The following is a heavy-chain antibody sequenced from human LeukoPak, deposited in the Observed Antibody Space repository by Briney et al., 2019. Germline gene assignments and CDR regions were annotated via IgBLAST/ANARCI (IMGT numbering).Heavy chain of an antibody. D-gene: IGHD6-19*01. CDR2: IHHSGST. V-gene: IGHV4-38-2*02. J-gene: IGHJ5*02. CDR1: GYSISSGYY. CDR3: ARDQGIAVAGTLDRWFDP. Sequence: PSETLSLTCAVSGYSISSGYYWGWIRQPPGKGLEWVGSIHHSGSTYYNPSLKSRVTISVDTSKNQFSLKLSSVTAADTAVYYCARDQGIAVAGTLDRWFDPWGQGTLVTVSS.